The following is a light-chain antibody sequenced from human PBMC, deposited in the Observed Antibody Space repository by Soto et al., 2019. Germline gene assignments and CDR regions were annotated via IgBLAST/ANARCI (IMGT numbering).Light chain of an antibody. V-gene: IGLV2-14*01. CDR1: SSDVGGYNY. J-gene: IGLJ1*01. CDR2: EVS. Sequence: QSALTQPASVSGSPGQSITISCTGTSSDVGGYNYVSWYQQHPGKAPKLLIYEVSYRPSGVSDRFSGSKSGNTASLTISGLPAEDEADYYCSSYTSSNALEVFGIGTKLTVL. CDR3: SSYTSSNALEV.